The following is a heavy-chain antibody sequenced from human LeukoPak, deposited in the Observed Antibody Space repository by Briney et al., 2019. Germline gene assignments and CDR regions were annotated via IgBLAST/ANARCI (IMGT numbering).Heavy chain of an antibody. J-gene: IGHJ6*02. D-gene: IGHD2-15*01. Sequence: PGGSLRLSCAASGFTFSDYYMSWIRQAPGKGLEWVSYISSSGSTIYYADSVKGRFTISRDNAQNTLYLQVNSLRVEDTAVYYCAKGMVDYWGVDVWGQGTTLTVSS. CDR1: GFTFSDYY. CDR3: AKGMVDYWGVDV. CDR2: ISSSGSTI. V-gene: IGHV3-11*04.